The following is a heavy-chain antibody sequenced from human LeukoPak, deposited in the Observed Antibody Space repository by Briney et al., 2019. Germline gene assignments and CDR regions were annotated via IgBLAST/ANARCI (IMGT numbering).Heavy chain of an antibody. CDR1: GGSISSYY. D-gene: IGHD2-15*01. CDR2: IYYSGST. Sequence: PSETLSLTCTVSGGSISSYYWSWIRQPPGKGLEWIGYIYYSGSTNYNPSLKSRVTISVDTSKNQFSLKLSSVTAADTAVYYCAQGSYYFDYWGQGTLVTVSS. J-gene: IGHJ4*02. V-gene: IGHV4-59*01. CDR3: AQGSYYFDY.